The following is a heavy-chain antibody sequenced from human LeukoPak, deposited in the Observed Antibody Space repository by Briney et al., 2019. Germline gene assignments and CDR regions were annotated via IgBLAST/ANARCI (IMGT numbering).Heavy chain of an antibody. Sequence: GSLRLSCAVSGFTVSSNYMSWVRQPPGKGLEWIGETWHSGSSTNYNPSLKSRVTISVDKPKSQFSLKLTSVTAADTAIYYCARGNEYTWWQWSQGTLVTVSS. J-gene: IGHJ4*02. D-gene: IGHD2-15*01. CDR2: TWHSGSST. CDR1: GFTVSSNY. CDR3: ARGNEYTWWQ. V-gene: IGHV4-4*02.